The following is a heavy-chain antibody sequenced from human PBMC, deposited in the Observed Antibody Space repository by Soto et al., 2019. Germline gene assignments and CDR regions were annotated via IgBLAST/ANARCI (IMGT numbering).Heavy chain of an antibody. CDR3: AGFTIFGVVITSYYYYYGMDV. D-gene: IGHD3-3*01. CDR1: GGTFSSYA. J-gene: IGHJ6*02. V-gene: IGHV1-69*13. Sequence: SVKVSCKASGGTFSSYAISWVRQAPGQGLEWMGGIIPIFGTANYAQRFQGRVTITADESTSTAYMELSSLRSEDTAVYYCAGFTIFGVVITSYYYYYGMDVWGQGTTVTVSS. CDR2: IIPIFGTA.